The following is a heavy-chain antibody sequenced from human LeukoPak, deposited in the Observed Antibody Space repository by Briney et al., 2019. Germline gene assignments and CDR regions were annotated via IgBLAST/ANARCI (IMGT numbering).Heavy chain of an antibody. CDR3: TRGGFYYDSSGYFPHFFDS. CDR1: GFTFSSYW. J-gene: IGHJ4*02. V-gene: IGHV3-74*01. D-gene: IGHD3-22*01. CDR2: INDGGSST. Sequence: GGSLRLSCTASGFTFSSYWMHWVRQRPGKGLVWVSRINDGGSSTGYADFAEGRFTISRDNAKNTLYLQISGLRAEDTALYYCTRGGFYYDSSGYFPHFFDSWGQGTLVTVSS.